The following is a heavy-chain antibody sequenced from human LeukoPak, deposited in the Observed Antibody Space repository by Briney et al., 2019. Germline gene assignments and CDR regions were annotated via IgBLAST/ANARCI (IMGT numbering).Heavy chain of an antibody. J-gene: IGHJ4*02. CDR3: ARGRAPGFGYGLTYYDY. CDR2: IYYSGST. V-gene: IGHV4-59*01. CDR1: GGSISSYY. Sequence: PSETLSLTCTVSGGSISSYYWSWIRQPPGKGLEWIGYIYYSGSTNFNPSLKRRVTISVDTSKNQSSLRLSSVTAADTAVYYCARGRAPGFGYGLTYYDYWGQGTLVTVSS. D-gene: IGHD5-18*01.